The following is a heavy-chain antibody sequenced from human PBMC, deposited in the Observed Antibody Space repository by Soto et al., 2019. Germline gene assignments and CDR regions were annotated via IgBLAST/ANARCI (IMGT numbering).Heavy chain of an antibody. CDR3: ARDSLIGDIVLPSGP. J-gene: IGHJ5*02. D-gene: IGHD2-15*01. CDR1: GYTFTSYD. Sequence: ASVKVSCKASGYTFTSYDINWVRQATGRGLEWMGWMNPNSGNTGYAQKFQGRVTMTRNTSISTAYMELSSLRSEDTAVYYCARDSLIGDIVLPSGPWGQGTLVTVSS. V-gene: IGHV1-8*01. CDR2: MNPNSGNT.